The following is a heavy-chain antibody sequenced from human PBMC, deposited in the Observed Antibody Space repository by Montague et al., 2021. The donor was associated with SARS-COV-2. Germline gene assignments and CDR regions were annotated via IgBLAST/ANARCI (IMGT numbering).Heavy chain of an antibody. V-gene: IGHV3-53*01. CDR2: IYRSGRT. J-gene: IGHJ4*02. Sequence: SLRLSCAASGFTVSSNYMSWVRQAPGKGLEWVSLIYRSGRTSYADSVKGRFTMSRDNSKITLYLQMNSLRAEDTAVYYCARDFGESRDHWGQGTLVTVSS. CDR1: GFTVSSNY. CDR3: ARDFGESRDH. D-gene: IGHD3-10*01.